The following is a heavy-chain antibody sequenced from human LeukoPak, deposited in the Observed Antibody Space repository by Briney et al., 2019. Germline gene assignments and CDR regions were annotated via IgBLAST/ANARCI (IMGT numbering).Heavy chain of an antibody. J-gene: IGHJ4*02. V-gene: IGHV4-34*01. Sequence: SETLSLTCAVYGGSFSGYYWSWIRQPPGKGLEWIGEINHSGSTNYNPSLKSRVTISVDTSKNQFSLKLSSVTAADTAVYYCARAGYGSGKVYFDYWGQGTLVTVSS. CDR3: ARAGYGSGKVYFDY. CDR1: GGSFSGYY. D-gene: IGHD3-10*01. CDR2: INHSGST.